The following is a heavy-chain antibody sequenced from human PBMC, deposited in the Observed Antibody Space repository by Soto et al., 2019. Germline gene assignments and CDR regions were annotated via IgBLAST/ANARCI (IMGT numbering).Heavy chain of an antibody. CDR1: GFTFSSYA. J-gene: IGHJ4*02. Sequence: VQLLESGGGLVQPGGSLRLSCAASGFTFSSYAMSWVRQAPGKGLEWVSAIRGSGGSTYYADSVKGRFTISRDNSKNTLYRQMNSLRAEDTAVYYCEKTVRGDIVVVVAAAEYDYWGQGTLVTVSS. CDR2: IRGSGGST. V-gene: IGHV3-23*01. D-gene: IGHD2-15*01. CDR3: EKTVRGDIVVVVAAAEYDY.